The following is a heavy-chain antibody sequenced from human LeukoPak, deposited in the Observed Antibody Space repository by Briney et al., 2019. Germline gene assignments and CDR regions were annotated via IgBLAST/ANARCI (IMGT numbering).Heavy chain of an antibody. J-gene: IGHJ6*02. CDR3: AREASYYDFWSGYIETRTNGMDV. V-gene: IGHV3-11*01. Sequence: GGSLRLPCAASGFTFSDYYMSWIRQAPGKGLEWVSYISSSGSTIYYADSVKGRFTISRDNAKNSLYLQMNSLRAEDTAVYYCAREASYYDFWSGYIETRTNGMDVWGQGTTVTVSS. CDR1: GFTFSDYY. CDR2: ISSSGSTI. D-gene: IGHD3-3*01.